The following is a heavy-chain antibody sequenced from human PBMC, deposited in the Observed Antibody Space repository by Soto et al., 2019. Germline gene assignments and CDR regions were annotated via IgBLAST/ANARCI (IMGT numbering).Heavy chain of an antibody. D-gene: IGHD6-6*01. CDR2: ISAYNGNT. CDR3: ARALYSSSFYWFDP. Sequence: ASVKVSCEASGYTFTSYGISWLRQSPGQGLEWMGWISAYNGNTNYAQKLQGRVTMTTDTSTSTAYMELRSLRSDDTAVYYCARALYSSSFYWFDPWCQGTLVTVSS. V-gene: IGHV1-18*04. J-gene: IGHJ5*02. CDR1: GYTFTSYG.